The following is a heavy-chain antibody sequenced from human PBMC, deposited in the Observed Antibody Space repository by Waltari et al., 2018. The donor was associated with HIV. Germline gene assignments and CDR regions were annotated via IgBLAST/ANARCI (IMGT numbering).Heavy chain of an antibody. D-gene: IGHD2-15*01. V-gene: IGHV3-30*01. Sequence: QVQLVESGGGVVQPGRSLRLSCAASGFTFSNYAMHWVRQAPGKGLEWVAVISYDGSNKYYADSVKGRFTISRDNSKNTLYLQMNSLRTEDTAVYYCAREDIVMFGAFDIWGHGTMATVSS. J-gene: IGHJ3*02. CDR3: AREDIVMFGAFDI. CDR1: GFTFSNYA. CDR2: ISYDGSNK.